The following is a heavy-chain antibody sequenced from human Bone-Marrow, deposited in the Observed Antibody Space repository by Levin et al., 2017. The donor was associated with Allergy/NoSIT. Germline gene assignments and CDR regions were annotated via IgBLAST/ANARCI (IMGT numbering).Heavy chain of an antibody. J-gene: IGHJ3*02. V-gene: IGHV4-59*01. D-gene: IGHD2-2*02. CDR3: ARVGCSSATCYRRNAFDI. CDR2: VYYSGST. Sequence: SETLSLTCTVSGGSTSVYYWSWIRQPPGKGLEWIGYVYYSGSTNYNPSLNSRVTISVDTSKNQFSLRLSSVTAADTAVYYCARVGCSSATCYRRNAFDIWGQGTMVTVSS. CDR1: GGSTSVYY.